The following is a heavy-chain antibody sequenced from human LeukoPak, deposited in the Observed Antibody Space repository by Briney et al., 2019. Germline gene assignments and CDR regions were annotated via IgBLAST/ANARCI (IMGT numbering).Heavy chain of an antibody. Sequence: PSETLSLTCTVSGGSISSSSYYWGWIRQPPGKGLERIGSIYYSGSTYYNPSLKSRVTISVDTSKNQFSLKLSSVTAADTAVYYCARDPRRGYCSSTSCRNWFDPWGQGTLVTVSS. CDR1: GGSISSSSYY. CDR3: ARDPRRGYCSSTSCRNWFDP. J-gene: IGHJ5*02. V-gene: IGHV4-39*07. D-gene: IGHD2-2*01. CDR2: IYYSGST.